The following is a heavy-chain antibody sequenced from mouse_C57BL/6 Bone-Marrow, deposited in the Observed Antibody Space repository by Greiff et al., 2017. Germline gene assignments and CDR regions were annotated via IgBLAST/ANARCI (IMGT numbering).Heavy chain of an antibody. CDR2: ISYDGSN. Sequence: EVKLQESGPGLVKPSQSLSLTCSVTGYSITSGYYWNWIRQFPGNKLEWMGYISYDGSNNYNPSLKNRISITSDTSKNQFFLKLNSVTTEDTATYDCARDVPARAMDYWGQGSSVTVSS. V-gene: IGHV3-6*01. CDR3: ARDVPARAMDY. CDR1: GYSITSGYY. J-gene: IGHJ4*01.